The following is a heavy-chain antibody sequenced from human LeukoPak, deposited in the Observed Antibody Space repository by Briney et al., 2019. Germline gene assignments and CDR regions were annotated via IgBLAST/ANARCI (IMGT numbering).Heavy chain of an antibody. V-gene: IGHV3-21*01. D-gene: IGHD2-15*01. CDR3: ARQRAVVAATPEFDAFDI. CDR2: ISSSSSYI. Sequence: PGGSLRLSCAASGFTFSSYSMNWVRQAPGKGLEWVSSISSSSSYIYYADSVKGQFTISRDNAKNSLYLQMNSLRAEDTAVYYCARQRAVVAATPEFDAFDIWGQGTMVTVSS. CDR1: GFTFSSYS. J-gene: IGHJ3*02.